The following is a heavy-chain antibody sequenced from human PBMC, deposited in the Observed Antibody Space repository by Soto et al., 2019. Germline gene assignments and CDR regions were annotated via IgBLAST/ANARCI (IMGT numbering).Heavy chain of an antibody. V-gene: IGHV4-59*12. CDR2: IYYSGST. D-gene: IGHD6-19*01. CDR1: GGSISSYY. Sequence: SVTLSLTCTVSGGSISSYYWSWIRQPPGKGLEWIGYIYYSGSTNYNPSLKSRVTISVDTSKNQFSLKLSSVTAADTAVYYCARGYSSGWYWDLDYWGQGTLVTVSS. J-gene: IGHJ4*02. CDR3: ARGYSSGWYWDLDY.